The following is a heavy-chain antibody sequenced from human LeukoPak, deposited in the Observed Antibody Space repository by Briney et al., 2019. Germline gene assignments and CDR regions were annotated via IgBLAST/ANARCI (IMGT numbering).Heavy chain of an antibody. Sequence: VASVKVSCKASGYTFTSYDINWVRQAPGQGLEWMGWMNPNSGNTVYAQTFQGRVTMTRNTSISTAYMELSSLRSDDTAVYYCARGSAPRVGARFFYYYGMDVWGQGTTVTVSS. J-gene: IGHJ6*02. CDR3: ARGSAPRVGARFFYYYGMDV. CDR2: MNPNSGNT. V-gene: IGHV1-8*01. D-gene: IGHD1-26*01. CDR1: GYTFTSYD.